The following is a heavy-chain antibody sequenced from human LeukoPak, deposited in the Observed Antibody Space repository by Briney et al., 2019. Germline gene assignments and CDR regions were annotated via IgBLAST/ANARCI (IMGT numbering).Heavy chain of an antibody. CDR3: ARISGSSLDY. V-gene: IGHV4-4*07. CDR2: IYPSGST. Sequence: TSETLSLTCSVSGGSISGYYWSWIRQPAGKGLEWIGRIYPSGSTNYNPSLKSRVTTSIDTSKNQFSLNLSSVAAADTAVYYCARISGSSLDYWGQGTLVTVSS. CDR1: GGSISGYY. D-gene: IGHD6-13*01. J-gene: IGHJ4*02.